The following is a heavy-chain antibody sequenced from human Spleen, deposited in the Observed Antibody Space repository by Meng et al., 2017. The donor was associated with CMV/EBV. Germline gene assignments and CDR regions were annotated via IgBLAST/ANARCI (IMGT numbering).Heavy chain of an antibody. V-gene: IGHV1-69*05. D-gene: IGHD2-2*01. CDR1: GDTFSSYA. CDR2: IIPIFGTA. Sequence: SGDTFSSYAISWVRQAPGQGLEWMGGIIPIFGTANYAQKFQGRVTITTDESTSTAYMELSSLRSEDTAVYYCARGEYQLLFGWFDPWGQGTLVTVSS. J-gene: IGHJ5*02. CDR3: ARGEYQLLFGWFDP.